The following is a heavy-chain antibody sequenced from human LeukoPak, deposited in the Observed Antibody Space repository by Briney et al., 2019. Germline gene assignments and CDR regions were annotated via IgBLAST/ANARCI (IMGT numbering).Heavy chain of an antibody. V-gene: IGHV4-4*07. D-gene: IGHD6-19*01. CDR1: GGSISGYY. Sequence: PSETLSLTCTVSGGSISGYYWSWIRQPAGKGLEWIGRIYTSGSTNYNPSLKSRVTMSVDTSKNQFSLNLSSVTAADKAVYYCASDSPGYSSGWYSFDYWGQGTLVTVSS. CDR3: ASDSPGYSSGWYSFDY. J-gene: IGHJ4*02. CDR2: IYTSGST.